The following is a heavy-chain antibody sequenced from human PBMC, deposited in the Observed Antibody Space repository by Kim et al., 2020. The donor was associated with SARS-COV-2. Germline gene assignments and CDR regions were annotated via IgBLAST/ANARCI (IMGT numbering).Heavy chain of an antibody. CDR2: ISSNGGST. J-gene: IGHJ6*03. Sequence: GGSLRLSCSASGFTFSSYAMHWVRQAPGKGLEYVSAISSNGGSTYYADSVKGRFTISRANSKTKLYLKWRVLRAEDTPVFYFVKGPWTYGAYPELNTWG. CDR1: GFTFSSYA. V-gene: IGHV3-64D*09. D-gene: IGHD4-17*01. CDR3: VKGPWTYGAYPELNT.